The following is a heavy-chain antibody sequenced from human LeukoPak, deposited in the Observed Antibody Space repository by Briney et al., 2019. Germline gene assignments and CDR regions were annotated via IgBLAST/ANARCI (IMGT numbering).Heavy chain of an antibody. J-gene: IGHJ6*03. CDR2: INTNTGNP. CDR3: ARTMDKYYYYYYMDV. V-gene: IGHV7-4-1*02. D-gene: IGHD4/OR15-4a*01. CDR1: GYTFTSYA. Sequence: ASVKVSCKASGYTFTSYAMNWVRQAPGQGLEWMGWINTNTGNPTYAQGFTGRFVFSLDTSVSTAYLQISSLKAEDTAVYYCARTMDKYYYYYYMDVWGKGTTVTVSS.